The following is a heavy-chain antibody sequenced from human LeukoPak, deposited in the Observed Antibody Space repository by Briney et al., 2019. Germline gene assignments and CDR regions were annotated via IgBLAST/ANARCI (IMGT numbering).Heavy chain of an antibody. CDR2: INSSGGST. J-gene: IGHJ6*02. CDR3: AREGRIVVVPAAILYYGMDV. D-gene: IGHD2-2*01. V-gene: IGHV1-46*01. Sequence: ASVKVSCKASGYTFTSYYMHWVRQAPGQGLEWMGIINSSGGSTSYAQKFQGRVTMTRDTSTSTVYMELSSLRSEDTAVYYCAREGRIVVVPAAILYYGMDVWGQGTTVTVSS. CDR1: GYTFTSYY.